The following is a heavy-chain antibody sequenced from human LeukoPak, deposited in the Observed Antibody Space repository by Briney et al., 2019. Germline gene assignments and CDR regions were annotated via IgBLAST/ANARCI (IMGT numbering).Heavy chain of an antibody. V-gene: IGHV5-51*01. CDR3: ARPNITYYYDSSGYDGFDV. J-gene: IGHJ3*01. Sequence: GESLKISCKGSGYNFTHYWIAWVRQMPGKGLEWMGIIYPNDSDTRYGPSFQGHVSISADKSINTAYLKWSSLKASDTAMYFCARPNITYYYDSSGYDGFDVWGRGTMATVSS. D-gene: IGHD3-22*01. CDR2: IYPNDSDT. CDR1: GYNFTHYW.